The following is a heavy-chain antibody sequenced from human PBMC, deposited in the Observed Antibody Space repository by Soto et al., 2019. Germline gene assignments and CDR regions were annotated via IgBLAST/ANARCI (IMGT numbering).Heavy chain of an antibody. CDR2: IYYSGSP. CDR3: ARVQGGGYCSSTNCYYDY. J-gene: IGHJ4*02. CDR1: CVSISSYY. V-gene: IGHV4-59*01. Sequence: SETLSITCTVSCVSISSYYWTWVRQPPGKGLEWIGYIYYSGSPNYNPSLESRVTISSDTSKNQFSLKLTSVTAADTAVYYCARVQGGGYCSSTNCYYDYWGQGTLVTVSS. D-gene: IGHD2-2*01.